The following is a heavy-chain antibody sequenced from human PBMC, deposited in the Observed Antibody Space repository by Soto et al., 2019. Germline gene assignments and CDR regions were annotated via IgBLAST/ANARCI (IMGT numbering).Heavy chain of an antibody. CDR1: GDSLSTGGSS. D-gene: IGHD2-15*01. J-gene: IGHJ4*02. CDR3: ARAPSGKPHFDY. V-gene: IGHV4-30-2*01. CDR2: LYHSGST. Sequence: PSETLSLTCAVSGDSLSTGGSSWSWIRQPPGKDLEWIGYLYHSGSTYYNPSLKSRVTISVDRSKNQFSLNIRSVTAADTAVYYCARAPSGKPHFDYWGQGTLVTVSS.